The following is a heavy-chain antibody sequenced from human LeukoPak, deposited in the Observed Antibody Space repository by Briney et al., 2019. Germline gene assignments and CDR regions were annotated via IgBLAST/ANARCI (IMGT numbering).Heavy chain of an antibody. CDR1: GYSFSNYW. Sequence: GESLKTSCKGSGYSFSNYWIGWVRQMPGKGLEWMAIINPGNSDTKYNPAFQGQVTISADKSISTAYLQWGSLKASDSAMYYCARRSSSEFWGQGTLVTVSS. CDR3: ARRSSSEF. D-gene: IGHD6-6*01. CDR2: INPGNSDT. J-gene: IGHJ4*02. V-gene: IGHV5-51*01.